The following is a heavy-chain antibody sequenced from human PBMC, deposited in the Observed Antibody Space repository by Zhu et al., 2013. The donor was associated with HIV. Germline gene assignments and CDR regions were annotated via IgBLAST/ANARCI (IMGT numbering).Heavy chain of an antibody. CDR2: INPSGGSA. Sequence: QVQLVQSGAEVKKPGASVKVSCKASGYTFTNNYMHWVRQAPGQGLEWMGIINPSGGSATYAQEFQGRLTMTRDTSTSTVYMELSSLRSEDTAVYYCARVGRRKSSPICSYYYYAMDVWGQGTTVTVSS. J-gene: IGHJ6*02. CDR1: GYTFTNNY. D-gene: IGHD2-15*01. V-gene: IGHV1-46*03. CDR3: ARVGRRKSSPICSYYYYAMDV.